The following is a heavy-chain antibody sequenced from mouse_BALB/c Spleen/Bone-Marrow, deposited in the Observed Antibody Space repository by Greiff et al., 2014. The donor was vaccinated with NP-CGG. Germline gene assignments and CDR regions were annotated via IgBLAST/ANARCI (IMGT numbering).Heavy chain of an antibody. Sequence: EVKLVESGGGLVQPGGSRKLSCAASGFTFSEYGMAWVRQAPGKGPEWVAFISSLASSIYYADSVTGRFTLSRENAKNTLYLEMTSLRSEDTAMYFCVRRGNGIYAMDYWGQGTSVTVPS. CDR2: ISSLASSI. CDR1: GFTFSEYG. CDR3: VRRGNGIYAMDY. V-gene: IGHV5-15*02. J-gene: IGHJ4*01.